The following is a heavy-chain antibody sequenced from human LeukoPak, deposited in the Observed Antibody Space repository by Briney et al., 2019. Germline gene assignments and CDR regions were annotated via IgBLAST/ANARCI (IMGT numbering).Heavy chain of an antibody. D-gene: IGHD6-6*01. CDR3: ARRSSIAAWTGENAFDF. Sequence: VASVKVSCKASGYTFTSYDINWVRQATGQGLEWMGWMNPNSGNTDYAQNFQGRVIITRNTSINAAYMELSSLRSEDTAVYYCARRSSIAAWTGENAFDFWGQGTMVTVSS. CDR2: MNPNSGNT. CDR1: GYTFTSYD. V-gene: IGHV1-8*01. J-gene: IGHJ3*01.